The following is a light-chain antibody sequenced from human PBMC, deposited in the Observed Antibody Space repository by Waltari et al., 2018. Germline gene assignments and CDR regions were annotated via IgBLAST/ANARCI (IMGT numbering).Light chain of an antibody. CDR3: QQYYNTPLT. CDR1: QSVLYSPNNKNY. J-gene: IGKJ4*01. V-gene: IGKV4-1*01. CDR2: WAS. Sequence: DIVMTQSPDSLAVSLGERATINCQSSQSVLYSPNNKNYLAWYQQKSGQPPRLLIYWASTRESGVPGRFSGSGSGTDFTLTISSLQAEDVAVYYCQQYYNTPLTFGGGTKVEIK.